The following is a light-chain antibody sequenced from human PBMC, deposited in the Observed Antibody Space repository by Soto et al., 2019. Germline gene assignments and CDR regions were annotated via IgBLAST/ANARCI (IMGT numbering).Light chain of an antibody. CDR1: QSVSSSS. Sequence: EIVLTQSPGTLSLSPGERATLSCRASQSVSSSSLAWYQQKPGQAPRLLIYDTSSRATGIPDRFRGSGSGTDFTLPISRLEPEDFAVYYCQQYASSTGTFGQGTKVEI. V-gene: IGKV3-20*01. CDR2: DTS. CDR3: QQYASSTGT. J-gene: IGKJ1*01.